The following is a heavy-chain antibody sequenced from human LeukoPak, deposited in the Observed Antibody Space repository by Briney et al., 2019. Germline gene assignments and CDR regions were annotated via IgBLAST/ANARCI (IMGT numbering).Heavy chain of an antibody. CDR1: GFTFSNYA. J-gene: IGHJ6*03. V-gene: IGHV3-23*01. CDR3: ARDQHSTSLSFMDV. Sequence: GGSLRLSCAASGFTFSNYAVNWVRQAPGKGLEWVSDITGSGAVTYYGDSMKGRVTTSRDNSKNTVYLHMTRLRAEDTAVYFCARDQHSTSLSFMDVWGDGTTVTVSS. D-gene: IGHD6-6*01. CDR2: ITGSGAVT.